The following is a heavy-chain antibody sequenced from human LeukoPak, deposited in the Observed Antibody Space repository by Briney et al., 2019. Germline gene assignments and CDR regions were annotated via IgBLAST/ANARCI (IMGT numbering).Heavy chain of an antibody. CDR1: GYSISSGYY. Sequence: PSETLSLTCTVSGYSISSGYYWGWIRQPPGKGLEWIGSIYHSGSTCYNPSLKSRVTISVDTSKNQFSLKLSSVTAADTAVYYRARKYSGSYNDAFDIWGQGTMVTVSS. D-gene: IGHD1-26*01. V-gene: IGHV4-38-2*02. CDR2: IYHSGST. J-gene: IGHJ3*02. CDR3: ARKYSGSYNDAFDI.